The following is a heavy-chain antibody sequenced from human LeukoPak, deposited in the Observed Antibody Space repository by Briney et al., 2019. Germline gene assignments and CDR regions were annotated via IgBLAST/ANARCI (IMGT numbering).Heavy chain of an antibody. CDR2: ISGSGGPT. CDR1: GFTFNNYA. D-gene: IGHD6-13*01. CDR3: AKDLEPYSSSWYYFEY. V-gene: IGHV3-23*01. Sequence: GGSLRLSCAASGFTFNNYAMSWVRQAPGKGLEWVSAISGSGGPTYYADSVKGRFTISRDNTKNTLYLQMNSLRVEDTAVYYCAKDLEPYSSSWYYFEYWGQGTLATVSS. J-gene: IGHJ4*02.